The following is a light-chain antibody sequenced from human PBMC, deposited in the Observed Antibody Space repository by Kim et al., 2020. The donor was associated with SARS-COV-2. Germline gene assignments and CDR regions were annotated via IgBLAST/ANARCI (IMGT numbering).Light chain of an antibody. CDR1: QSLLHSNVYNY. Sequence: DIVMTQSPLSLPVTPGEPASISCRSSQSLLHSNVYNYLDWYLQKPGQSPQLLIYLGSNRASGVPDRFSGSGSGTDFTLKISRVKAEDVGVYYCIQALQTPRYTFGQGTKLEI. V-gene: IGKV2-28*01. CDR3: IQALQTPRYT. CDR2: LGS. J-gene: IGKJ2*01.